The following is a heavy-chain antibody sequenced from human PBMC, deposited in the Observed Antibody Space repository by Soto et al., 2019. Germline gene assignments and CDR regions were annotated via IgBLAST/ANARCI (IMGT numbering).Heavy chain of an antibody. CDR1: GYSFSSYW. V-gene: IGHV5-10-1*01. Sequence: PGESLKISCKGSGYSFSSYWITWVRQMPGKGLEWMGRIDPSDSYTNYSPSFQGHVTISADKSISTAYLQWSSLKASDTAMYYCARQAIFGVIIIAFVSSGQGSIVTVS. J-gene: IGHJ3*02. CDR3: ARQAIFGVIIIAFVS. CDR2: IDPSDSYT. D-gene: IGHD3-3*01.